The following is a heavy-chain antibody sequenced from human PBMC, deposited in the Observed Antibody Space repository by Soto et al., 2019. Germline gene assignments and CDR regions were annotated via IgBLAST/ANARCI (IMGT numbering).Heavy chain of an antibody. Sequence: SETMSLTCSVSGDSINSDKDYWGRIHQPPGKGLEWIGSIYYRGNTYYNPSLQTRVTISLDKSKSQFSLKLNSVTAADSAVYFCARLEGLATISYYFDFWGQGALVTVSS. CDR2: IYYRGNT. CDR3: ARLEGLATISYYFDF. D-gene: IGHD3-9*01. CDR1: GDSINSDKDY. J-gene: IGHJ4*02. V-gene: IGHV4-39*01.